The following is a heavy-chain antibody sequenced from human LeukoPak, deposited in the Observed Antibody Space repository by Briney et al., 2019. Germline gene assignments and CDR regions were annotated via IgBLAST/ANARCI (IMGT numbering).Heavy chain of an antibody. V-gene: IGHV1-3*03. CDR3: TLYNY. CDR1: GYTFTGYY. D-gene: IGHD2-2*02. J-gene: IGHJ4*02. CDR2: INPGNGNT. Sequence: ASVKVSCKASGYTFTGYYMHWVRQAPGQRLEWMGWINPGNGNTKYSQEFQGRLTITRDTFASTVYMDLSSLRSEDMAVYYCTLYNYWGQGTLVTVSS.